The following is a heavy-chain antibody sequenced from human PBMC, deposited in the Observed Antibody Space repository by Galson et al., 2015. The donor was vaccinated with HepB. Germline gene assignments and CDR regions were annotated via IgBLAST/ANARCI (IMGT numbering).Heavy chain of an antibody. D-gene: IGHD5-24*01. CDR1: GFTFSTFA. V-gene: IGHV3-23*01. CDR3: ARGPQWLQLGYFFDY. CDR2: ISGSGTTI. Sequence: SLRLSCAASGFTFSTFAMGWVRQAPGKGLEWVSFISGSGTTIFYADSVKGRFTISRDNSKDTLFLQINSLTDEDTAVYFCARGPQWLQLGYFFDYWGQGTLVTVSS. J-gene: IGHJ4*02.